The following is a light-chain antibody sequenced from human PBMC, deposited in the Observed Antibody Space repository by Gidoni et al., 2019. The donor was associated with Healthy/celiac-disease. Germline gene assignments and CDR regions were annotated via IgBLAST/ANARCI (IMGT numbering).Light chain of an antibody. V-gene: IGKV3-20*01. CDR2: GAS. Sequence: EIVLTQSPGTLSLSPGERATLSCRARQSVSSSYLAWYQQKPGQAPRLRIYGASSRATGIPDRFSGSGSGTDFTLTISRLEPEDFAVYYCQQYGSSPTFGPGTKVDIK. CDR3: QQYGSSPT. J-gene: IGKJ3*01. CDR1: QSVSSSY.